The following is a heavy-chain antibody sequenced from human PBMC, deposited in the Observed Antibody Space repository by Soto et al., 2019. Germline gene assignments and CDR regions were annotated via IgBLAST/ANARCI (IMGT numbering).Heavy chain of an antibody. Sequence: PSETLSLTCTVSGDSISSADYYWSWIGHTPGKGLEWIGHIFYSGTTYYNPSLKSRLTISVDTSKNHFSLRLTSVTAADTAVYYCARDLWVEPELYYYGMDVWGQGTTVTVSS. D-gene: IGHD1-1*01. CDR2: IFYSGTT. J-gene: IGHJ6*02. CDR3: ARDLWVEPELYYYGMDV. CDR1: GDSISSADYY. V-gene: IGHV4-30-4*01.